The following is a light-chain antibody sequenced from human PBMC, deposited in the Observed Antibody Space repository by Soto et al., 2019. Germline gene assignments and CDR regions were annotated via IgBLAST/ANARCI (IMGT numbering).Light chain of an antibody. V-gene: IGKV3-15*01. CDR1: QGVSRK. J-gene: IGKJ1*01. CDR2: GAS. CDR3: QQFKDYVWT. Sequence: DIVMTQSPATLSVAPGERVTFSCRASQGVSRKLAWYQHKPGQAPRLLISGASTGATGIPARFSGSGSGTEFTLTISSLQSEDCAIYYCQQFKDYVWTFGQGTKV.